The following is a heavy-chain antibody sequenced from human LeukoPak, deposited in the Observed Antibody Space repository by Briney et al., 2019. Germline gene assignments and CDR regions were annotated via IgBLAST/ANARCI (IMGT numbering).Heavy chain of an antibody. J-gene: IGHJ4*03. Sequence: GGSLLHSCAASGFTFSSYGMHWVRQAPGKGLEWVAFIRCDGSDKYYADSVNGRFTISRDNSKNTLYLQMNSLRAEDTAVYYCAKDKGFFSGYFDYWGQGTLITVSS. CDR1: GFTFSSYG. V-gene: IGHV3-30*02. CDR3: AKDKGFFSGYFDY. D-gene: IGHD3-22*01. CDR2: IRCDGSDK.